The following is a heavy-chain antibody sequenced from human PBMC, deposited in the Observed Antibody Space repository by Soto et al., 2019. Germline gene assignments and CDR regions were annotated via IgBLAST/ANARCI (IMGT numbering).Heavy chain of an antibody. J-gene: IGHJ4*02. Sequence: PGGSLRLSCTTSGFTFSNYGVHWVRQAPGKGLEWVAAISSDGSDNYYVDSVKGRFTISRDNSKNMVYLQMNSLTPEDTAVYYCAKDKPRGYSFGYYFDYWGQGTLVTVSS. CDR2: ISSDGSDN. D-gene: IGHD5-18*01. CDR1: GFTFSNYG. V-gene: IGHV3-30*18. CDR3: AKDKPRGYSFGYYFDY.